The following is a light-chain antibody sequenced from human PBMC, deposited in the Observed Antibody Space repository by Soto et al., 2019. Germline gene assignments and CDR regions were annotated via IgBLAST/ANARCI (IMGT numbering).Light chain of an antibody. CDR3: AAWDDSLNGRV. V-gene: IGLV1-44*01. CDR1: SSNIGINI. Sequence: QSVLTQPPSASGTPGQRVTISCSGSSSNIGINIVNWYQQLPGTAPKLLIHSNNQRPSGVPYRFSGSKSGTSASLAFSGLQSEDEADYYCAAWDDSLNGRVFGTGTKVTVL. CDR2: SNN. J-gene: IGLJ1*01.